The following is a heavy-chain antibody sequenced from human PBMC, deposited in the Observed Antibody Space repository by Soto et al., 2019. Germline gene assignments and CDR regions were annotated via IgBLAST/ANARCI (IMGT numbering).Heavy chain of an antibody. Sequence: SVKVSCKASGGTFSSYAISWVRQAPGQGLEWMGGIIPIFGTANYAQKFQGRVTITADESTSTAYMELSSLRSEDTAVYYCARGGAGYCTNGVCFFDAWGQGTLVNVSS. CDR1: GGTFSSYA. CDR3: ARGGAGYCTNGVCFFDA. J-gene: IGHJ4*02. CDR2: IIPIFGTA. D-gene: IGHD2-8*01. V-gene: IGHV1-69*13.